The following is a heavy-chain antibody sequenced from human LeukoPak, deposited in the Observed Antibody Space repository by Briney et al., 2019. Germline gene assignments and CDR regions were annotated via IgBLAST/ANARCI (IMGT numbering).Heavy chain of an antibody. Sequence: PSETLSLTCAVYGGSFSGYYWSWIRQPPGKGLEWIGEINHSGSTNYNPSLTSRVTISVDTSKNQFSLKLSSVTAADTAVYYCARGVDIRGQGTLVTVSS. D-gene: IGHD2-15*01. CDR1: GGSFSGYY. CDR2: INHSGST. CDR3: ARGVDI. V-gene: IGHV4-34*01. J-gene: IGHJ4*02.